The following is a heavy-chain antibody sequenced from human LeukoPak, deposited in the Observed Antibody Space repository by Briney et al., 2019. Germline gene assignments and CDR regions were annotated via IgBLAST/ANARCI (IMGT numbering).Heavy chain of an antibody. V-gene: IGHV4-4*07. J-gene: IGHJ6*03. D-gene: IGHD2-2*01. Sequence: SETLSLTCTVSGGSISTYYWSWIRQPAGKGLEWIGRIYTSGTTYYNPSLKSRVTMSVDTSKSQFSLKLSSVTAADTAVYYCARETYQLLSGYYYHYMDVWGKGTTVTVSS. CDR3: ARETYQLLSGYYYHYMDV. CDR1: GGSISTYY. CDR2: IYTSGTT.